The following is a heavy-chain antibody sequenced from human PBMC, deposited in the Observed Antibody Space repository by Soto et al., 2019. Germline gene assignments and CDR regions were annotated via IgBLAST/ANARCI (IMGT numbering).Heavy chain of an antibody. CDR2: ITWNGGTI. Sequence: SLQLSCAASGFAFDDYVMHWVRQPAGRGLEWVSGITWNGGTIRYVDSVKGRFTISRDNAENSLYLQMNSLRPEDTAVYYCAKGGSAALIAPSGRDNWFDPWGQGTQVTVSS. D-gene: IGHD6-13*01. CDR3: AKGGSAALIAPSGRDNWFDP. V-gene: IGHV3-9*01. CDR1: GFAFDDYV. J-gene: IGHJ5*02.